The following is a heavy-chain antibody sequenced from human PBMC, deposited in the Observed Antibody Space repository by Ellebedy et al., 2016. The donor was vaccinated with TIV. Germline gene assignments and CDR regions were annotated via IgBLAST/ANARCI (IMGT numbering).Heavy chain of an antibody. CDR3: ARDPGVSSSWYRNYYYGMDV. V-gene: IGHV1-69*04. J-gene: IGHJ6*02. D-gene: IGHD6-13*01. CDR2: IIPILGIA. CDR1: GGTFSSYA. Sequence: AASVKVSCKASGGTFSSYAISWARQAPGQGLEWMGRIIPILGIANYAQKFQGRVTITADKSTSTAYMELSSLRSEDTAVYYCARDPGVSSSWYRNYYYGMDVWGQGTTVTVSS.